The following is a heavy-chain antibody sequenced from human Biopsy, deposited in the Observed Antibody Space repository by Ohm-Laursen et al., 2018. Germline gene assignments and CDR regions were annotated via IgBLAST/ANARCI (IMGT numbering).Heavy chain of an antibody. D-gene: IGHD4-23*01. CDR2: ISYTGYT. CDR3: ARGSNDFGGLYFPR. CDR1: GGSISSDY. V-gene: IGHV4-59*01. Sequence: SETLSLTCTVSGGSISSDYWSWIRQSPGKGLEWIGHISYTGYTSYNASLKSRVTISVDTSRNHFSLRLSSLTAADPAVYYCARGSNDFGGLYFPRWGQGTLLTVSS. J-gene: IGHJ4*02.